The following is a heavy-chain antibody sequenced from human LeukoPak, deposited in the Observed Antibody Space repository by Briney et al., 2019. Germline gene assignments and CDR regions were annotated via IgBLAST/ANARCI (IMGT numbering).Heavy chain of an antibody. CDR1: GFTFDDYA. Sequence: GGSLRLSCAASGFTFDDYAMPWVRQAPGKGLEWVSLIGGDGGSTYYADSVKGRFTISRDNSKNSLFLQMKSLRTDDTALYYCGKEPHYYDRSGYFWGQGTLVTVSS. CDR2: IGGDGGST. D-gene: IGHD3-22*01. J-gene: IGHJ4*02. V-gene: IGHV3-43*02. CDR3: GKEPHYYDRSGYF.